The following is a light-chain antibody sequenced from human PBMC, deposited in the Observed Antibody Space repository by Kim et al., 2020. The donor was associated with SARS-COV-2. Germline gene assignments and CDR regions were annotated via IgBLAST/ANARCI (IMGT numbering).Light chain of an antibody. Sequence: ASIGDRVTITCRPSQGIRNDLSWYQQKPGQAPKVLVYAASSLQTGVPSRFSGSGSDTDFTLTISSLQPEDAATYYCLQDNTYPWTFGQGTKVDIK. J-gene: IGKJ1*01. CDR3: LQDNTYPWT. CDR1: QGIRND. V-gene: IGKV1-6*01. CDR2: AAS.